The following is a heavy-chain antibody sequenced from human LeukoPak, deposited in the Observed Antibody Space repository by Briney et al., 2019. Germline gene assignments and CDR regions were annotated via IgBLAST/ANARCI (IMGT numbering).Heavy chain of an antibody. CDR1: GFTFSSYG. CDR3: ARALVGADLDY. Sequence: GGSLRLSCAASGFTFSSYGMNWVRQAPGKGLEWISYISSSSSTIYSSDAVKGRFTISRDNAKNSLFLQMNSLRVEDTAVYYCARALVGADLDYWGQGTLVTVSS. CDR2: ISSSSSTI. D-gene: IGHD1-26*01. J-gene: IGHJ4*02. V-gene: IGHV3-48*01.